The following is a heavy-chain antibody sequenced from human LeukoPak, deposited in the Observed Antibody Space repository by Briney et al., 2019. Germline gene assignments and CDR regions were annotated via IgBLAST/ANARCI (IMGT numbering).Heavy chain of an antibody. D-gene: IGHD3-10*01. CDR1: EFWVSDNY. CDR2: ISGSGGST. J-gene: IGHJ4*02. Sequence: GGSLRLSCAASEFWVSDNYMSWVRQAPGKGPEWVSAISGSGGSTYYADSVKGRLTISRDNSKNTLYLQMNSLRAEDTAVYYCANMSTYYYGSGSYWWGQGTLVTVSS. CDR3: ANMSTYYYGSGSYW. V-gene: IGHV3-23*01.